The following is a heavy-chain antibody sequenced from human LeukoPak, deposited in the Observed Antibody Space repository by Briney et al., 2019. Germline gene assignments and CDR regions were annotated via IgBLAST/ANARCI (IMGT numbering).Heavy chain of an antibody. CDR2: IYSGGST. Sequence: LPGGSLRLSCAASGFTISSNYMSWVRQAPGKGLEWVSVIYSGGSTSYADSVRGRFTISRDNSKNTLYLQMNSLRAEDTAVYYCGRGGLRQCPGINCYLLPFHMWGQGTKVTVSS. J-gene: IGHJ3*02. CDR3: GRGGLRQCPGINCYLLPFHM. V-gene: IGHV3-53*01. D-gene: IGHD2-2*01. CDR1: GFTISSNY.